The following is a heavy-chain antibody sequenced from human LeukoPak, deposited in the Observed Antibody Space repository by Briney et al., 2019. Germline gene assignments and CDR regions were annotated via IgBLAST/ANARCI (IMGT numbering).Heavy chain of an antibody. CDR1: GGSISSYY. J-gene: IGHJ6*02. Sequence: SETLSLTCTVSGGSISSYYWSWIRQPPGKGLEWIGYIYYSGSTNYNPSLKSRVTISVDTSKNQFSLKLSSVTAADTAVYYCARDKRNYYDSHNYYYYGMDVWGQGTTVTVSS. V-gene: IGHV4-59*01. CDR2: IYYSGST. CDR3: ARDKRNYYDSHNYYYYGMDV. D-gene: IGHD3-22*01.